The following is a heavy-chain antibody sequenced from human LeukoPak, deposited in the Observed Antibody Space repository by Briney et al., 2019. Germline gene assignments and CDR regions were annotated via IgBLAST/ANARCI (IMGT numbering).Heavy chain of an antibody. CDR3: ARVGRLQYGDYVAFDY. J-gene: IGHJ4*02. Sequence: GVSLRLSCATSGFTFTDYYMSWIRQAPGKGLEWVSYISVSATTIYYADSVKGRFTLSRDNAKNSLYLQMNSLRAEDTAVYYCARVGRLQYGDYVAFDYWGQGTLVTVSS. D-gene: IGHD4-17*01. CDR2: ISVSATTI. CDR1: GFTFTDYY. V-gene: IGHV3-11*01.